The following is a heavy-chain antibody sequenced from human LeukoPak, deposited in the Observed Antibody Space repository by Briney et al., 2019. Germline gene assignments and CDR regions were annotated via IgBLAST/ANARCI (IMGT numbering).Heavy chain of an antibody. V-gene: IGHV4-34*01. CDR1: GGSFSGYY. J-gene: IGHJ4*02. D-gene: IGHD6-19*01. CDR3: ARGHLYVAGSEIDY. CDR2: INHSGST. Sequence: SETLSLTCAVYGGSFSGYYWSWIRQPPGKGLEWIGEINHSGSTNYNPSLKSRVTTSVDTSKNQFSLKLSSVTAADTAVYYCARGHLYVAGSEIDYWGQGTLVTVSS.